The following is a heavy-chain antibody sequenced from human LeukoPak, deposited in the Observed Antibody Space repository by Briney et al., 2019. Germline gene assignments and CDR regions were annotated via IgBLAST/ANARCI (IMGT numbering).Heavy chain of an antibody. CDR2: ISGSGDNT. Sequence: GGSLRLSCEASGFTFSSYAMSWVRQAPGKGLEWVSAISGSGDNTYYADSVRGRFTISRDNSKTTLYLQMNSLRAEDTAVYYCAKNGEVVPAAMIDYWGQGTLVTVSS. CDR3: AKNGEVVPAAMIDY. CDR1: GFTFSSYA. V-gene: IGHV3-23*01. D-gene: IGHD2-2*01. J-gene: IGHJ4*02.